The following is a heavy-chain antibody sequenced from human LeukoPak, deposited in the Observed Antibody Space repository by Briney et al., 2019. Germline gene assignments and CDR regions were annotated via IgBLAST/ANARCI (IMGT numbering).Heavy chain of an antibody. J-gene: IGHJ4*02. CDR3: ARDFLSASEVVIISDY. CDR1: GYTFTGYY. CDR2: INPNSGGT. D-gene: IGHD3-3*01. Sequence: ASVKVSCKASGYTFTGYYMHWVRQAPGQGLEWMGWINPNSGGTNYAQKFQGRVTMTRDTSISTAYMELSRLRSDDTAVYYCARDFLSASEVVIISDYWGQGTLVTVSS. V-gene: IGHV1-2*02.